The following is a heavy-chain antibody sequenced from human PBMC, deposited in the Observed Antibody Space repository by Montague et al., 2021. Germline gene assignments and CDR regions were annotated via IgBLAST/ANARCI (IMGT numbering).Heavy chain of an antibody. J-gene: IGHJ5*02. V-gene: IGHV4-59*08. D-gene: IGHD3-10*01. Sequence: SETLSLTCTVSSGSIFHAHWSWVRQPPGKGLGWLGSMFYGGATSYNPSLKSRVTMSIDTSTNQFSLKLSSVTAADTAVYYCAKQDYFVSGSSYKGFDPWGQGILVTVSS. CDR3: AKQDYFVSGSSYKGFDP. CDR2: MFYGGAT. CDR1: SGSIFHAH.